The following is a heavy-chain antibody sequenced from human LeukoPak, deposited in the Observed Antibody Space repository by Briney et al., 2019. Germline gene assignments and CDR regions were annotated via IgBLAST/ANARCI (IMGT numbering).Heavy chain of an antibody. CDR3: AKGSFLGAASPFDI. V-gene: IGHV3-23*01. CDR2: ISVSGGST. D-gene: IGHD1-26*01. CDR1: AFTCSDYY. Sequence: WGSLRLSCAASAFTCSDYYMSWVRHAPGKGREWVSAISVSGGSTYYEYSVKGRFTISRDNSKNTLYLQMNSLRAEDTAVYYCAKGSFLGAASPFDIWGQGTMVTVSS. J-gene: IGHJ3*02.